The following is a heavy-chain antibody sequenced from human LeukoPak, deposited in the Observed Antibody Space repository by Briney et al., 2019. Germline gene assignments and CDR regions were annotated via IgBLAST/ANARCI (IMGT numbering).Heavy chain of an antibody. Sequence: SETLSLTCTGSGGSISSSNYDWGWIRQPPGTGLEWIGNIYYSGSTYYKPSLKTRVTISVDTSKNQFSLKLTSVTAADTAVYYCARHASVDGNWPRPLDYWGQGSLVTVSS. D-gene: IGHD6-19*01. V-gene: IGHV4-39*01. CDR2: IYYSGST. CDR3: ARHASVDGNWPRPLDY. CDR1: GGSISSSNYD. J-gene: IGHJ4*02.